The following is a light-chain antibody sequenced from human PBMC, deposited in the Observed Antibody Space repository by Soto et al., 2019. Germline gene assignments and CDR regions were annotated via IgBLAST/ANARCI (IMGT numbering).Light chain of an antibody. V-gene: IGKV3D-20*01. CDR2: DAS. CDR1: QSVSSY. CDR3: QQYGTSPT. Sequence: ESVLTQSPGYPALSPGERVTLSCGASQSVSSYLAWYQQKPGLAPRLLIYDASTRATGVPDRFSASGSGTEFTLTISRLEPEDFAVYYCQQYGTSPTFGGGTKVDIK. J-gene: IGKJ4*01.